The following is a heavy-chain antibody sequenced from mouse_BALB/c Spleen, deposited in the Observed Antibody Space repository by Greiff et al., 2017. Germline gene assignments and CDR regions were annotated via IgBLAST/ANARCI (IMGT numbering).Heavy chain of an antibody. V-gene: IGHV5-9-4*01. CDR1: GFTFSSYA. CDR3: ARRYYGSSGYYFDY. Sequence: EVKLMESGGGLVKPGGSLKLSCAASGFTFSSYAMSWVRQSPEKRLEWVAEISSGGSYTYYPDTVTGRFTISRDNAKNTLYLEMSSLRSEDTAMYYCARRYYGSSGYYFDYWGQGTTLTVSS. J-gene: IGHJ2*01. CDR2: ISSGGSYT. D-gene: IGHD1-1*01.